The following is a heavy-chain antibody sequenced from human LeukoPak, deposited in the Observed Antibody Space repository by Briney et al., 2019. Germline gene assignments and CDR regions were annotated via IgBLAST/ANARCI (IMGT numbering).Heavy chain of an antibody. D-gene: IGHD5-18*01. V-gene: IGHV3-9*01. CDR3: ARDGIAMGLDY. CDR1: GFTFDDYA. Sequence: GGSLRLSCAAWGFTFDDYAMHWVRQAPGKGLEWVSGISWNSGSIGYADSVKGRLTISRDNAKNSLYLQMNSLRAEDTAVYYCARDGIAMGLDYWGLGTLVTVSS. J-gene: IGHJ4*02. CDR2: ISWNSGSI.